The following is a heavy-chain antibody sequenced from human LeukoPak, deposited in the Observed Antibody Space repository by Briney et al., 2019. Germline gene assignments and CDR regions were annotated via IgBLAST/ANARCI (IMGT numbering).Heavy chain of an antibody. CDR1: GFTFSSYW. J-gene: IGHJ6*02. V-gene: IGHV3-74*01. CDR3: ARDLMDYDVSTGLHHYYMDI. Sequence: GGSLRLSCVASGFTFSSYWMHWVRQDPRKGLVWVSRINGDGRNINYADSVRGRFTISRDNAKNTLYLQMNTLRVEDTAVYYCARDLMDYDVSTGLHHYYMDIWGQGTTVTVSS. CDR2: INGDGRNI. D-gene: IGHD3-9*01.